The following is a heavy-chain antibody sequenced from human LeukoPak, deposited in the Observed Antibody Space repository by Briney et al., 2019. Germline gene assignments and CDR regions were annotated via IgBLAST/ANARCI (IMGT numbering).Heavy chain of an antibody. CDR3: AKDGQYSSSSPYYFDY. Sequence: GGSLRLSCAASGFTFSSYAMSWARQAPGKGLEWVSGISSSGGSTYYADSVKGRFTISRDNSKNTLYLQMNSLRAEDTAVYYCAKDGQYSSSSPYYFDYWGQGTLVTVSS. D-gene: IGHD6-6*01. J-gene: IGHJ4*02. CDR2: ISSSGGST. V-gene: IGHV3-23*01. CDR1: GFTFSSYA.